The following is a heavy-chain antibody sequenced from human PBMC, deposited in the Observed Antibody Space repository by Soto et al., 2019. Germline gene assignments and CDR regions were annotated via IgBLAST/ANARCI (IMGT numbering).Heavy chain of an antibody. V-gene: IGHV1-8*01. CDR3: ARARAFEYYYGSNWFDP. CDR1: GYTFTSYD. J-gene: IGHJ5*02. Sequence: ASVKVSCKASGYTFTSYDINWVRQATGQGLEWMGWMNPNSGNTGYAQKFQGRVTMSRNTSISTAYMELSSLRSEDTAVYYCARARAFEYYYGSNWFDPWGQGTLVTVSS. CDR2: MNPNSGNT. D-gene: IGHD3-10*01.